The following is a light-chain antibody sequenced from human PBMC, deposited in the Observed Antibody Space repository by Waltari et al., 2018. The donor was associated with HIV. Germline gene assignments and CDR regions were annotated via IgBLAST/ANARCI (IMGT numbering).Light chain of an antibody. V-gene: IGKV1-5*03. J-gene: IGKJ1*01. CDR3: QQYNSYWT. CDR1: QSIRSW. CDR2: KAS. Sequence: DIQMTQSPSTLSASVGDRVTITCRASQSIRSWLAWYQQKPGKAPKLLIYKASSLESGVPSKFSRKETGTEINLTISSLQPDDFATYYCQQYNSYWTFGQGTKVEIK.